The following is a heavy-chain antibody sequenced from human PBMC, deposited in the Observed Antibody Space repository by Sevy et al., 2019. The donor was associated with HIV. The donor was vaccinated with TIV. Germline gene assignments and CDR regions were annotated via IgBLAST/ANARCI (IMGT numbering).Heavy chain of an antibody. J-gene: IGHJ4*02. CDR1: GFRFSGYA. CDR3: ARDGGGDYFDY. V-gene: IGHV3-30*04. CDR2: ISNDATKK. Sequence: GGFLRLSCAASGFRFSGYAMHWVRQAPGKGLEWMAVISNDATKKYHINSVKGRFTISRDNAKNTLYLQMNSLRSEAKAVYYCARDGGGDYFDYWGQGTLVTVSS. D-gene: IGHD3-16*01.